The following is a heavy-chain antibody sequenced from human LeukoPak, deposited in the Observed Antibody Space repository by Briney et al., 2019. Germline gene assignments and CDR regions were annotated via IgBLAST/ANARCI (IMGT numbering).Heavy chain of an antibody. D-gene: IGHD2-2*01. CDR2: ISAYNGIT. V-gene: IGHV1-18*01. J-gene: IGHJ4*02. CDR1: GYPVATFG. Sequence: ASVKLSCKAAGYPVATFGISWGRRAPGQRLEWMGWISAYNGITNYAQKLQGRVTMTTDTSTSTAYMELRSLKSDDTAMYYCARRSGDCSSTSCSPGDYWGQGNLVTVSS. CDR3: ARRSGDCSSTSCSPGDY.